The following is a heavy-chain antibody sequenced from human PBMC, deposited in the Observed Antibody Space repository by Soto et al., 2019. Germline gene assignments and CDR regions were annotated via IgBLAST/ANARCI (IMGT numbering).Heavy chain of an antibody. CDR2: ISGSGGST. CDR3: AKGTPAPRNNWFDP. J-gene: IGHJ5*02. V-gene: IGHV3-23*01. Sequence: PWGSLRLSCAASGFTFISYAMSWFRHASVKWLEWVSAISGSGGSTYYADSVKGRFTISRDNSKNTLYLQMNSLRAEDTAVYYCAKGTPAPRNNWFDPWGQGTLVTVSS. CDR1: GFTFISYA. D-gene: IGHD2-2*01.